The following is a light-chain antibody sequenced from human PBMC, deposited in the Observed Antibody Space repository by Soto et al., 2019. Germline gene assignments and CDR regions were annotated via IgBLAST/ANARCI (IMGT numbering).Light chain of an antibody. V-gene: IGKV3-15*01. CDR1: QSVSNK. CDR2: GAS. J-gene: IGKJ4*01. Sequence: EILMTQSPATLSVSPGERATLSCRVSQSVSNKLVWYQQRPGQAPRLLIYGASTRATGIPARFSGSGSGTEFTLTISSLQSEDFAVYYCQQYNNWPPVTFGGGTKVDIK. CDR3: QQYNNWPPVT.